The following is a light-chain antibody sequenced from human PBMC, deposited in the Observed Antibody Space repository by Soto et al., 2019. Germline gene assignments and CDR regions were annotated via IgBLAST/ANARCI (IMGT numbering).Light chain of an antibody. V-gene: IGKV3-15*01. Sequence: EIVMTQSPATLSVSPGERATLSCRASQSVSHSLAWHQQKPGQAPRLLIYGASTRATGIPARFSGSGSVTEFTLTISSLQSEDFAVYYCQQYSKWPWTFGQGTKVEI. CDR1: QSVSHS. J-gene: IGKJ1*01. CDR3: QQYSKWPWT. CDR2: GAS.